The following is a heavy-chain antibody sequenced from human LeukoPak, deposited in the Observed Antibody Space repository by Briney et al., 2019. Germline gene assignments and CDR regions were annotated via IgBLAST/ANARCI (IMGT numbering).Heavy chain of an antibody. D-gene: IGHD4-17*01. CDR3: ARGPHYGEGY. J-gene: IGHJ4*02. CDR2: FIPILGIA. Sequence: GAAVKVTCDSAGCTFSSYTITWVRQAPGPGLEWMGIFIPILGIANYAQKFQGRVTITANKSTRTAYMELSSLRSEDTVVYYCARGPHYGEGYWGQGTLVTVSS. CDR1: GCTFSSYT. V-gene: IGHV1-69*02.